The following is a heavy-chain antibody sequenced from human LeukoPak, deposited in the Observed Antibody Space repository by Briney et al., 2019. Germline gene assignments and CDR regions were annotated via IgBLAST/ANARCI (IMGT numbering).Heavy chain of an antibody. V-gene: IGHV4-38-2*02. CDR1: GSPISSNYY. Sequence: PSETLSLTCTVSGSPISSNYYWGWIRQPPGKGLEWIGSIYSSGSTYYNPSLKSRVTISVDTSKNQFSLKLSSVTAADTAVYYCARRVEYSKAWDYWGQGTLVTVSS. CDR2: IYSSGST. CDR3: ARRVEYSKAWDY. D-gene: IGHD4-11*01. J-gene: IGHJ4*02.